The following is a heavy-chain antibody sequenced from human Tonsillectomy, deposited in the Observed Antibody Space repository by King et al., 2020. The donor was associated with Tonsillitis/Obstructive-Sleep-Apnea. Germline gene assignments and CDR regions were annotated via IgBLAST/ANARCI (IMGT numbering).Heavy chain of an antibody. D-gene: IGHD1-26*01. CDR3: AGGSDSESGFRPFHF. CDR1: RFSLSRHW. V-gene: IGHV3-7*01. CDR2: IKQDGTEI. J-gene: IGHJ4*02. Sequence: VQLVESGGGLVQPGGSLRLSCTASRFSLSRHWMNWVRQAPGNGLELVASIKQDGTEINYVDSVKGRFTISRDNAKDSLYLQMNSLRGEDTAIYYCAGGSDSESGFRPFHFWGQGSLVTVSS.